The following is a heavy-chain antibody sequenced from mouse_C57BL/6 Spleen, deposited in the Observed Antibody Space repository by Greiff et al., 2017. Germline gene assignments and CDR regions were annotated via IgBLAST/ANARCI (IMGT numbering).Heavy chain of an antibody. CDR1: GYAFSSSW. CDR2: IYPGDGDT. J-gene: IGHJ1*03. Sequence: VQLQQSGPELVKPGASVKISCKASGYAFSSSWMHWVKQRPGKGLEWIGRIYPGDGDTNYNGKFKGKATLTADKSSSTAYMQLSSLTSEDSAVYFCARGGLTGTEGYFDVWGTGTTVTVSS. D-gene: IGHD4-1*01. V-gene: IGHV1-82*01. CDR3: ARGGLTGTEGYFDV.